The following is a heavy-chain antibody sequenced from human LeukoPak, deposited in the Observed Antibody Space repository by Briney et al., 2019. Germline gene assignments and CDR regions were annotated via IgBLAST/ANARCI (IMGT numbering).Heavy chain of an antibody. CDR2: IYYSGST. CDR1: GGSISSYY. D-gene: IGHD5-12*01. J-gene: IGHJ3*02. V-gene: IGHV4-59*08. Sequence: ASETLFLTCTVSGGSISSYYWSWIRQPPGKGLEWIGYIYYSGSTNYNPSLKSRVTISVDTSKNQFSLKLSSVTAADTAVYYCARHGSGYEVDAFDIWGQGTMVTVSS. CDR3: ARHGSGYEVDAFDI.